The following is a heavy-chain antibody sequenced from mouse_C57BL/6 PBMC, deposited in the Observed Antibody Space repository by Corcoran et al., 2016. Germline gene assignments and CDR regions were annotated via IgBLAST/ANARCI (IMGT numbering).Heavy chain of an antibody. Sequence: EVQLQQSGPELVKPGASVKISCKASGYTFTDYYMNWVKQSHGKSLEWIGDINPNNGGTSYNQKFKGKATLTVDKSSSTAYMELRSLTSEDSAVYYCARFAYGNDYWGQGTTLTVSS. CDR1: GYTFTDYY. V-gene: IGHV1-26*01. CDR2: INPNNGGT. J-gene: IGHJ2*01. D-gene: IGHD1-1*01. CDR3: ARFAYGNDY.